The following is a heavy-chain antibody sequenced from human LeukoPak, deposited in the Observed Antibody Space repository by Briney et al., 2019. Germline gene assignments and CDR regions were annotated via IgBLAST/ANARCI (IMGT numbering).Heavy chain of an antibody. Sequence: GGSLRLSCAASGFTFSSYSMNWVRQAPGQGLEWVSYITSDSTTMFYADSVKGRFTASRDNAENSLYLQMNSLRAEDMALYYCAKDFLHPLVPAAGDFDAFDIWGQGTMVTVSS. CDR1: GFTFSSYS. V-gene: IGHV3-48*01. D-gene: IGHD2-2*01. CDR3: AKDFLHPLVPAAGDFDAFDI. J-gene: IGHJ3*02. CDR2: ITSDSTTM.